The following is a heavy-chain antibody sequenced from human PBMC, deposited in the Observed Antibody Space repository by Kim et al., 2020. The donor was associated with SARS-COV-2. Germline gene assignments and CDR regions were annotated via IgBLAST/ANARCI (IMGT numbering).Heavy chain of an antibody. CDR2: IVVGSGNT. J-gene: IGHJ2*01. D-gene: IGHD3-10*01. CDR3: AADQSHYYGSGSYRWYFEL. CDR1: GFTFTSSA. V-gene: IGHV1-58*02. Sequence: SVKVSCKASGFTFTSSAMQWVRQARGQRLEWIGWIVVGSGNTNYAQRFQERVTITRDMSTSTAYMELSSLRAEDTAVYYCAADQSHYYGSGSYRWYFELWGRGTLVTVSS.